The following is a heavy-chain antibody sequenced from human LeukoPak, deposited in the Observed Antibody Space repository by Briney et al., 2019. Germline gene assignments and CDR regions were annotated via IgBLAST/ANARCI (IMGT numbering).Heavy chain of an antibody. D-gene: IGHD4-17*01. J-gene: IGHJ4*02. Sequence: SETLSLTCAVSGYSISSGYYWGWIRQPPGKGLEWIGSIYHSGSTYYNPSLKSRVTISVDTSKNQFSLKLSSVTAADTGVYYCARQITVTRPEGPFDYWGQGTLVTVSS. CDR1: GYSISSGYY. CDR2: IYHSGST. V-gene: IGHV4-38-2*01. CDR3: ARQITVTRPEGPFDY.